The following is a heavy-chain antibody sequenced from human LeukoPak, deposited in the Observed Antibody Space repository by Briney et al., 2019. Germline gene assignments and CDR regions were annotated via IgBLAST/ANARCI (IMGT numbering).Heavy chain of an antibody. J-gene: IGHJ4*02. CDR1: GFTFSSYS. D-gene: IGHD2-15*01. Sequence: PGGALRLSCAASGFTFSSYSVNWVRQAPGKGLEWVSSISSSSSYIYYADSVKGRFTISRDNAKNSLYLQMNSLRAEDTAVYYCARWGYCSGGRCQGFDYWGQGTLVTVSS. CDR2: ISSSSSYI. V-gene: IGHV3-21*01. CDR3: ARWGYCSGGRCQGFDY.